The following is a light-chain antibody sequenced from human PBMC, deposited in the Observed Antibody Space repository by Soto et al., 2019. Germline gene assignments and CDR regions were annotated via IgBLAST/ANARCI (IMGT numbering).Light chain of an antibody. CDR3: SSYTSSSTVV. Sequence: QSVLTQPASVSGSPGQSITISCTGTSSDVGGYNYVSWYQQHPGKAPKLMIYEVTNRPSGVSNRFSGSKSGNTASLTISGLQAEDETHYYSSSYTSSSTVVFGGGTKVTVL. J-gene: IGLJ2*01. V-gene: IGLV2-14*01. CDR1: SSDVGGYNY. CDR2: EVT.